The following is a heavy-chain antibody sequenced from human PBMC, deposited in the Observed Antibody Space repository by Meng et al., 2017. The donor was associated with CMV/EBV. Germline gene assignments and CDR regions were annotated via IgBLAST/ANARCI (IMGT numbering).Heavy chain of an antibody. CDR3: ARGGARGYVGFWSGYYYYYGMDV. V-gene: IGHV1-8*03. CDR2: MNPNSGNT. J-gene: IGHJ6*02. CDR1: GYTFTSYY. D-gene: IGHD3-3*01. Sequence: ASVKVSCKASGYTFTSYYINWVRQATGQGLEWMGWMNPNSGNTGYAQKFQGRVTITRNTSISTAYMELSSLRSEDTAVYYCARGGARGYVGFWSGYYYYYGMDVWGQGTTVTVSS.